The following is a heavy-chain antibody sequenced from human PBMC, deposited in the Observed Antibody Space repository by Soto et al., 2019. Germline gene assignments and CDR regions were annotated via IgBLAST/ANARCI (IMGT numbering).Heavy chain of an antibody. CDR1: GGSFSGYC. Sequence: SETLSLTCAVYGGSFSGYCWTWIRQPPGTGLEWIGEINHSGSTNYNPSLKSRVTISVDTSKNQFSLKLTSVTAADTAVYYCARDKITGRFDVWGQGTLVTVSS. CDR2: INHSGST. CDR3: ARDKITGRFDV. J-gene: IGHJ4*02. V-gene: IGHV4-34*01. D-gene: IGHD2-8*02.